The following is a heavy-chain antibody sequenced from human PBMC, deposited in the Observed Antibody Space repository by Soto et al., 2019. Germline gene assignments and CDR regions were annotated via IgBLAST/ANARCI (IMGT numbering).Heavy chain of an antibody. CDR1: GFSFGIYT. CDR2: VGTTSPYI. Sequence: EVQLVESGGALVKPGGSLRLSCAASGFSFGIYTMNWVRQAPGKGLEWVASVGTTSPYIYYADSVRCRFTISRDNAKNSLFLQMNSLRAEDTAVYYCARVMCGDCSAYYYYSMDVWGQGTTVTVSS. J-gene: IGHJ6*02. CDR3: ARVMCGDCSAYYYYSMDV. V-gene: IGHV3-21*01. D-gene: IGHD2-21*02.